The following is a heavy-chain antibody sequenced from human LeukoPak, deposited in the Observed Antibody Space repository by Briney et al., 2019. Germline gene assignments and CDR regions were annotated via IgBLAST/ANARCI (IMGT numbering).Heavy chain of an antibody. D-gene: IGHD3-3*01. CDR2: INPSGGGT. CDR3: ARDHSFWSGYYFSNWFDP. J-gene: IGHJ5*02. Sequence: ASVKVSCKASGYTFTSYYMHWVRQAPGQGLEWMGIINPSGGGTSYAQKFQGRVTMTRDMSTSTVYMELSSLRSEDTAVYYCARDHSFWSGYYFSNWFDPWGQGTLVTVSS. V-gene: IGHV1-46*01. CDR1: GYTFTSYY.